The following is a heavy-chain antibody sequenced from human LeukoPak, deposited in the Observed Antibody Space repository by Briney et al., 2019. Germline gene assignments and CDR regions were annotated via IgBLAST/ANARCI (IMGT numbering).Heavy chain of an antibody. CDR1: GFTFSRYG. V-gene: IGHV3-23*01. J-gene: IGHJ4*02. Sequence: GGSLRLSCAASGFTFSRYGMNWVRQAPGKGLEWVSAISDTGGNKYYADSVKGRFTIPRDNPRNTLYLQVNSLRAEDTAIYYCAKRIQYSSSSAYFDYWGQGTLVTVSS. CDR2: ISDTGGNK. CDR3: AKRIQYSSSSAYFDY. D-gene: IGHD6-6*01.